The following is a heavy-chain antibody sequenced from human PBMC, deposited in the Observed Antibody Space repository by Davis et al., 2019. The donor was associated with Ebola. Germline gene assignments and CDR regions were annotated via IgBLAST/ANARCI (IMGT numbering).Heavy chain of an antibody. J-gene: IGHJ6*04. CDR2: ISGSGGST. CDR1: GFTFSSYA. Sequence: PGGSLRLSCAASGFTFSSYAMSWVRQAPEKGLEWVSAISGSGGSTYYADSVKGRFTISRDNSKNTLYLQMNSLRAEDTAVYYCAKDLGVVVVAATHLGMDVWGKGTTVTVSS. CDR3: AKDLGVVVVAATHLGMDV. D-gene: IGHD2-15*01. V-gene: IGHV3-23*01.